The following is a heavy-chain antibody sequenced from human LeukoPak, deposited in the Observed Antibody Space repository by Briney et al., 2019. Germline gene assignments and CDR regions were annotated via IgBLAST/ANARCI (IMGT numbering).Heavy chain of an antibody. V-gene: IGHV3-30*02. D-gene: IGHD5-18*01. Sequence: GGSLRLSCAASGFTFSSYGMHWVRQAPGKGLEWVAFTRYDGSNKYYADSVKGRFTISRDNSKNTLYLQMNSLRAEDTAVYYCAKDLNIGGYRINPIDYWGQGTLVTVSS. CDR3: AKDLNIGGYRINPIDY. J-gene: IGHJ4*02. CDR1: GFTFSSYG. CDR2: TRYDGSNK.